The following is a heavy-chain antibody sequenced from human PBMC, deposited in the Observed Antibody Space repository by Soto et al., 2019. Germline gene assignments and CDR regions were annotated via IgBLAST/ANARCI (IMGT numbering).Heavy chain of an antibody. Sequence: GESLKISCAASGFTFSSYWMHWVRQAPGKGLVWVSRINSDGSSTSYADSVKGRFTISRDNAKNTLYLQMNSLRAEDTAVYYCAGGYSYGYYYYGMDVWGQGTTVTVSS. CDR1: GFTFSSYW. CDR3: AGGYSYGYYYYGMDV. CDR2: INSDGSST. V-gene: IGHV3-74*01. D-gene: IGHD5-18*01. J-gene: IGHJ6*02.